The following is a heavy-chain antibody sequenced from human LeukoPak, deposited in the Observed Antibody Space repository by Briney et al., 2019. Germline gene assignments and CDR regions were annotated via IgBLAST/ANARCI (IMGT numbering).Heavy chain of an antibody. CDR3: ARDYYDSSGYLGLRDAFDI. V-gene: IGHV3-30*03. D-gene: IGHD3-22*01. J-gene: IGHJ3*02. CDR1: GFSFSSYG. CDR2: ISYDGSNK. Sequence: GGSLRLSCAASGFSFSSYGMHWVRQAPGKGLEWVAVISYDGSNKYYADSVKGRFTISRDNSKNTLYLQMNSLRAEDTAVYYCARDYYDSSGYLGLRDAFDIWGQGTMVTVSS.